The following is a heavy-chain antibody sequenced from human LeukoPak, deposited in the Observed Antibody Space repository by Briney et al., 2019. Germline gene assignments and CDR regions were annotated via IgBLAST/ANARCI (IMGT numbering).Heavy chain of an antibody. CDR2: IKEDGSEI. D-gene: IGHD6-19*01. J-gene: IGHJ5*02. CDR1: GFTFSSYW. CDR3: AREGSGRYVGTGAQS. Sequence: GGSLRLSCEACGFTFSSYWMSWVRQAPGKGLEWVANIKEDGSEIHYVDSVKGRFTISRDNAKNSVYLQMNSLRAEDASVYYCAREGSGRYVGTGAQSWGQGTLVTVSS. V-gene: IGHV3-7*01.